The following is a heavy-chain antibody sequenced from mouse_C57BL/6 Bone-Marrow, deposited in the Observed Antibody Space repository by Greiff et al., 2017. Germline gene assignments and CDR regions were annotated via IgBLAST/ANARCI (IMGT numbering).Heavy chain of an antibody. CDR3: AIYYDGSTFAY. Sequence: VKLMESGAELVRPGASVKLSCKASGYTFTDYYINWVKQRPGQGLEWIARIYPGSGNTYYTEKFKGKATLTADKSSSTAYMQLSSLTSEDSAVYFGAIYYDGSTFAYWGQGTLVTVSA. CDR1: GYTFTDYY. J-gene: IGHJ3*01. D-gene: IGHD1-1*01. CDR2: IYPGSGNT. V-gene: IGHV1-76*01.